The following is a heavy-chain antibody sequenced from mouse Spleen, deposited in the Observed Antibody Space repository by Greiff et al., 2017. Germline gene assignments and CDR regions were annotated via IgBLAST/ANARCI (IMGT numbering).Heavy chain of an antibody. CDR3: AREELRLRSYYLDD. V-gene: IGHV3-2*02. CDR1: GYSITSDYA. CDR2: ISYSGST. J-gene: IGHJ2*01. D-gene: IGHD1-2*01. Sequence: EVQLQESGPGLVKPSQSLSLTCTVTGYSITSDYAWNWIRQFPGNKLEWMGYISYSGSTSYNPSLESRITITRDTSKNQFFLQLNSVTTEDTATYYCAREELRLRSYYLDDWGQGTTLTVSS.